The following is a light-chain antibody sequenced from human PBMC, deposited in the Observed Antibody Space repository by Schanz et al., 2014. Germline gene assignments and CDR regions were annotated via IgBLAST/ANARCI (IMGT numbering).Light chain of an antibody. Sequence: ENVLTQSPATLSVSPGERATLSCRASQSVDNDLAWYQQKPRQPPRLLIYSASVRASGIPARFSAIGSGTEFTLTITSLQSEDFAVYYCQQYNNWPPWTFGPGTMVEFK. V-gene: IGKV3-15*01. CDR1: QSVDND. CDR3: QQYNNWPPWT. CDR2: SAS. J-gene: IGKJ1*01.